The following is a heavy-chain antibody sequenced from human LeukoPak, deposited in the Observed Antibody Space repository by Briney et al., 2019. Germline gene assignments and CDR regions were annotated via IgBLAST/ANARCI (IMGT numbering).Heavy chain of an antibody. CDR3: AKDESRVRGVIRDAFDF. D-gene: IGHD3-10*01. V-gene: IGHV3-21*01. J-gene: IGHJ3*01. Sequence: GGSLRLSCAASRFTFSSYAMSWVRQAPGKGLEWVSSIDFTSTYIDYADSVKGRFAISRDNAKKSLYLQMNSLRVDDTAVYYCAKDESRVRGVIRDAFDFWGQGTLLTVSS. CDR1: RFTFSSYA. CDR2: IDFTSTYI.